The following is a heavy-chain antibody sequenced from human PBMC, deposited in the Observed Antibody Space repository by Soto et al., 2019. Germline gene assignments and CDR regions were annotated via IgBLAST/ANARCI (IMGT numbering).Heavy chain of an antibody. CDR1: GGSFSAYS. CDR2: INHSGST. V-gene: IGHV4-34*01. D-gene: IGHD3-10*01. J-gene: IGHJ5*02. CDR3: AGRVYGPTAVTP. Sequence: QVQLQQWGAGLLKPSETLSLTCAVYGGSFSAYSWTWIRQPPGKGLEWIGEINHSGSTYYNPSLESRVTITVDPSKHQVALRLSSVTAADSAVYSGAGRVYGPTAVTPSGQGTLVTVSS.